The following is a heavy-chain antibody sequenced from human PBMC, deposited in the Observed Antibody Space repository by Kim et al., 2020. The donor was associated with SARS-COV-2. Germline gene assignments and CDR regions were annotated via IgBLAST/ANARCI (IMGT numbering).Heavy chain of an antibody. V-gene: IGHV4-39*07. J-gene: IGHJ4*02. D-gene: IGHD5-18*01. CDR3: ARGVDTAMGPYFDY. Sequence: NPSLKSRVTISVDTSKNQFSLKLGSVTAAETAVYYCARGVDTAMGPYFDYWGQGTLVTVSS.